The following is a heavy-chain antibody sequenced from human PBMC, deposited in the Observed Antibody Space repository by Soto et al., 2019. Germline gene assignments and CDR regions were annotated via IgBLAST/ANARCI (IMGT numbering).Heavy chain of an antibody. D-gene: IGHD6-6*01. CDR1: CFTFSHYA. CDR2: ISAYKGNT. V-gene: IGHV1-18*03. Sequence: SVKTLVKASCFTFSHYAVGWVRQAPGQGLEWMGWISAYKGNTNYAQKFQGRVTMTTDTSTSTAYLELRSLRSDDMAVYFCAGRSGQLPYYFVYWGQGTQVAVSS. CDR3: AGRSGQLPYYFVY. J-gene: IGHJ4*02.